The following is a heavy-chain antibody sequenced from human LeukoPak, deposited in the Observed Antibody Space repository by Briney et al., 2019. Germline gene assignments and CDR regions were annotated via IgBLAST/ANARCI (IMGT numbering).Heavy chain of an antibody. CDR2: INHSGST. CDR3: ARGHYYDILTGYYDNWFDP. J-gene: IGHJ5*02. D-gene: IGHD3-9*01. CDR1: GGPFSGYY. Sequence: SETLSLTCAVYGGPFSGYYWSWIRQPPGRELEWIGEINHSGSTNYNPSLKSRVTISVDTSKNQFSLKLSSVTAADTAVYYCARGHYYDILTGYYDNWFDPWGQGTLVTVSS. V-gene: IGHV4-34*01.